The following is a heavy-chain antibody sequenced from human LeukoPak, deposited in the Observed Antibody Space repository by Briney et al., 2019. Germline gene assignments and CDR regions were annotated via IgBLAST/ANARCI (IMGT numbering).Heavy chain of an antibody. J-gene: IGHJ4*02. CDR1: GFTFSSYS. V-gene: IGHV3-21*01. Sequence: GGSLRLSCAASGFTFSSYSMNWVRQAPGKGLEWVSSISSSNSYIYYADSVKGRFTISRDNAKNSLYLQMNSLRAEDTAVYYCARDNPTSNYYDSSGKYRGDYWGQGTLVTVSS. CDR3: ARDNPTSNYYDSSGKYRGDY. D-gene: IGHD3-22*01. CDR2: ISSSNSYI.